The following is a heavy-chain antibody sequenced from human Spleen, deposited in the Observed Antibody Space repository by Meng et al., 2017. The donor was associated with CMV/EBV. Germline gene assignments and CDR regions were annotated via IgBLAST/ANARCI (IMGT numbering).Heavy chain of an antibody. CDR3: AKDSPKYSNGWPRGNYFDY. CDR1: GFIFNNFA. CDR2: VTGSGDST. V-gene: IGHV3-23*01. J-gene: IGHJ4*02. D-gene: IGHD6-19*01. Sequence: GESLKISCTASGFIFNNFAMSWVRQAPGKGLEWVSAVTGSGDSTYHADSVEGRFTISRDNSKNTLYLQMNSLRAEDTAVDYCAKDSPKYSNGWPRGNYFDYWGQGTLVTVSS.